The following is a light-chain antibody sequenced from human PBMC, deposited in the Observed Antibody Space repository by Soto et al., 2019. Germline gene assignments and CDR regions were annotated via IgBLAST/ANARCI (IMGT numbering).Light chain of an antibody. CDR1: RSLLHSNGYNY. CDR3: MQALQTPLYT. CDR2: LGS. Sequence: DIVMTQSPLSLPVTPGEPASISCRSSRSLLHSNGYNYLDWYLQKPGQSPQLLIYLGSNRASGVPDRFSGGGSGTDFTLKISRVEAEDVGVYYCMQALQTPLYTFGQGTKLEIK. V-gene: IGKV2-28*01. J-gene: IGKJ2*01.